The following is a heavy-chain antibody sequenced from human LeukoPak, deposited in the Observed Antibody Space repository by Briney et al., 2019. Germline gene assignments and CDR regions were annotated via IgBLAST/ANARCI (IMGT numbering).Heavy chain of an antibody. CDR1: GYTFTGYY. Sequence: ASVKVSCKASGYTFTGYYMHLVRQAPGQGLEWMGWINPNSGGTNYAQKFQGRVTMTRDTSISTAYMELSRLRSDDTAVYYCARGSGYDSHYYYGMDVWGQGTTVTVSS. V-gene: IGHV1-2*02. CDR3: ARGSGYDSHYYYGMDV. CDR2: INPNSGGT. J-gene: IGHJ6*02. D-gene: IGHD5-12*01.